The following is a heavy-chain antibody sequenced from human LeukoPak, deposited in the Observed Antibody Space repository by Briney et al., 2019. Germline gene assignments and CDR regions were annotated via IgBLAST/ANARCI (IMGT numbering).Heavy chain of an antibody. D-gene: IGHD3-10*01. J-gene: IGHJ4*02. V-gene: IGHV4-59*01. CDR3: ARDTGQTLDY. Sequence: SETLSLTCTVSGGSISSYYWSWIRQPPGKGLEWIGYIYYSGSTNYNPSPKSRVTISVDTSKNQFSLKLSSVTAADTAVYYCARDTGQTLDYWGQGTLVTVSS. CDR1: GGSISSYY. CDR2: IYYSGST.